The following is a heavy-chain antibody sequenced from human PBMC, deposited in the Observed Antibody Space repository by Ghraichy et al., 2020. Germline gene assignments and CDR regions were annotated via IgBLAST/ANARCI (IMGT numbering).Heavy chain of an antibody. CDR1: GGAVSSRNW. D-gene: IGHD1-1*01. V-gene: IGHV4/OR15-8*02. Sequence: SETLSLTCGVSGGAVSSRNWWSWVRQSPGKGLEWIGEIYQSGSTNSNPSLKSRVTISMDKPKNQFSLRLNSVTAADTAVYYCARHITGFDAFDIWGQWTMVTVSS. J-gene: IGHJ3*02. CDR3: ARHITGFDAFDI. CDR2: IYQSGST.